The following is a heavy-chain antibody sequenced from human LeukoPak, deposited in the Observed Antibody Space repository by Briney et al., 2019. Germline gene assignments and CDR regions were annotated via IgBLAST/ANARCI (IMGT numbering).Heavy chain of an antibody. CDR1: VGTFSSYA. V-gene: IGHV1-69*13. D-gene: IGHD2-21*02. CDR2: IIPIFGTA. CDR3: ARDYRGGDCYSCYYGMDV. Sequence: ASVKVSCKASVGTFSSYAISWVRQAPGQGLEWMGGIIPIFGTANYAQKFQGRVTITADESTSTAYMELSSLRSEDTAVYYCARDYRGGDCYSCYYGMDVWGQGTTVTVSS. J-gene: IGHJ6*02.